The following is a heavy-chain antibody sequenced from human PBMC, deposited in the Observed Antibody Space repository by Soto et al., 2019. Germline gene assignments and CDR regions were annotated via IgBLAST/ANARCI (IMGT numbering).Heavy chain of an antibody. Sequence: SVKVSCKASGGTFSSYTISWVRQAPGQGLEWMGRIIPILGIASYAQKFQGRVTITADKSTSTAYMELSSLRSEDTAVYYCATLGLYQLLEVDYYGMDVWGQGTTVTVSS. V-gene: IGHV1-69*02. D-gene: IGHD2-2*01. CDR3: ATLGLYQLLEVDYYGMDV. J-gene: IGHJ6*02. CDR2: IIPILGIA. CDR1: GGTFSSYT.